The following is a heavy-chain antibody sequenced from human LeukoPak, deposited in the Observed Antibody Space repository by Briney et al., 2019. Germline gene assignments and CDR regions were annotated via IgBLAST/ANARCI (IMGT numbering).Heavy chain of an antibody. CDR1: GDSISSGVW. D-gene: IGHD1-14*01. V-gene: IGHV4-4*02. Sequence: SETLSLTCAVSGDSISSGVWWSWVRQPPGKGLEWIGEVSHDGITNYNLSLKSRVTMSADKPKNQLSLKLNSVTAADTAVYYCARGGNHRFGHWGQGTLVTVSS. CDR3: ARGGNHRFGH. J-gene: IGHJ4*02. CDR2: VSHDGIT.